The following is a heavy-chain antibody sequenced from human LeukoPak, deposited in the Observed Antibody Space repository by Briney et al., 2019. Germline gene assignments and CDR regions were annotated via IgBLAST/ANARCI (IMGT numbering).Heavy chain of an antibody. J-gene: IGHJ5*02. V-gene: IGHV6-1*01. CDR2: TYYRSKWYN. Sequence: SQTLSLTCAISGDSVSSNSAAWNRIRQSPSRGLEWLGRTYYRSKWYNDYAVSVKSRITINPDTSKNQFSLQLNSVTPEDTAVYYCARGELVVVITASWFDPWGQGTLVTVSS. CDR3: ARGELVVVITASWFDP. CDR1: GDSVSSNSAA. D-gene: IGHD3-22*01.